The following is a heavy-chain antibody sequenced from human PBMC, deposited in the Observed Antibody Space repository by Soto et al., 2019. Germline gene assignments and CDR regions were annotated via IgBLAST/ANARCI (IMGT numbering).Heavy chain of an antibody. CDR2: IYYSGST. D-gene: IGHD2-15*01. V-gene: IGHV4-59*01. CDR1: GGSISSYY. CDR3: ARAVRIPYYYYGMDV. J-gene: IGHJ6*02. Sequence: LSLTCTVSGGSISSYYWSWIRQPPGKGLEWIGYIYYSGSTNYNPSLKSRVTISVDTSKNQFSLKLSSVTAADTAAYYCARAVRIPYYYYGMDVWGQGTTVTVSS.